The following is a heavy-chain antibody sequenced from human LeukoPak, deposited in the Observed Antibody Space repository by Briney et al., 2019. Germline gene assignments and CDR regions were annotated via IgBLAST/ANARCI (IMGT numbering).Heavy chain of an antibody. CDR1: GYNFINYW. V-gene: IGHV5-51*01. J-gene: IGHJ4*02. Sequence: GESLKISCKGSGYNFINYWIGWVRQMPGKGLEWMGIIYPGDSDTRYSPSFQGQVTISADKSISTAYLQWSSLKASDTAMYYCARLEVDYYGSGSYGGDYWGQGTLVTVSS. CDR3: ARLEVDYYGSGSYGGDY. D-gene: IGHD3-10*01. CDR2: IYPGDSDT.